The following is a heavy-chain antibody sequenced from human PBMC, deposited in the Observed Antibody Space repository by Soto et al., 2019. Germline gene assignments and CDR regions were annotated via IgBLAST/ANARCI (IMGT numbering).Heavy chain of an antibody. CDR2: ISSSSGST. V-gene: IGHV3-23*01. J-gene: IGHJ4*02. Sequence: EVQLLESGGGLVQPGGSLRLSCAASGFTFSTYAMAWVRQAPGKGLEWVSSISSSSGSTFYADSVKGRFTISRENSENPLSRQMISLRAEDTAVYYCAKQPLKVPLRFDYWGQGTLVTVSS. CDR3: AKQPLKVPLRFDY. CDR1: GFTFSTYA. D-gene: IGHD6-25*01.